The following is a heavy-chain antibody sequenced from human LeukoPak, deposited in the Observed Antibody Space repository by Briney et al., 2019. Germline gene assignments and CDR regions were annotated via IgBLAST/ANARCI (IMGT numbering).Heavy chain of an antibody. CDR2: IRYDGSTE. CDR3: ANHPAFGGVFAP. D-gene: IGHD3-16*01. V-gene: IGHV3-30*02. CDR1: GFTFSSYG. Sequence: GGSLRLSCAASGFTFSSYGMQWVRQAPGKGLEWVAFIRYDGSTENYADSVKGRFTISRDNSKNTLYLQMNSLRVEDTAVYYCANHPAFGGVFAPWGQGTLVTVSS. J-gene: IGHJ5*02.